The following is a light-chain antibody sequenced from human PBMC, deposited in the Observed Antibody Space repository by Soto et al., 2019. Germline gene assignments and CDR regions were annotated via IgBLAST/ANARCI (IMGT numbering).Light chain of an antibody. CDR2: AAS. J-gene: IGKJ1*01. CDR3: LHDYNYPRT. Sequence: AIQMTQSPSSLSASVGDRVTITCRASQGIRSELAWYQQKPGKAPNLLIYAASTLQSGVPSRFSGSGSGTDFPLTISSQQPEDFATYYCLHDYNYPRTFGQGTRVEVK. V-gene: IGKV1-6*01. CDR1: QGIRSE.